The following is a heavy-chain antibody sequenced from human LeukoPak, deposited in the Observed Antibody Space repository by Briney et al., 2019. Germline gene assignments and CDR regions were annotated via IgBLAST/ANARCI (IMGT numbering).Heavy chain of an antibody. CDR3: ARDRAYDHVWGSYRQTPFDP. J-gene: IGHJ5*02. D-gene: IGHD3-16*02. Sequence: SVKVSCKASGGTFSSYAISWVRQAPGQGLEWMGGIIPIFGTANYAQKFQGRVTITTDESTSTAYMELSSLRSEDTAVYYCARDRAYDHVWGSYRQTPFDPWGQGTLVTVSS. CDR2: IIPIFGTA. V-gene: IGHV1-69*05. CDR1: GGTFSSYA.